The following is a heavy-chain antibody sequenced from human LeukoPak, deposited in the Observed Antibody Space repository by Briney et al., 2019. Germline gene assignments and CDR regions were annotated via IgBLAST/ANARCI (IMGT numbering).Heavy chain of an antibody. J-gene: IGHJ6*02. Sequence: GGSLRLSCAASGFTSSSYDIHWVRQAAGESLEWVSDIGTAGDTNYLGSVKGRFTISGENAKNSVYLKMNSLRAGDTAVYYCARILGGGDGMDVWGQGTTVTVSS. CDR2: IGTAGDT. CDR3: ARILGGGDGMDV. D-gene: IGHD2-15*01. CDR1: GFTSSSYD. V-gene: IGHV3-13*04.